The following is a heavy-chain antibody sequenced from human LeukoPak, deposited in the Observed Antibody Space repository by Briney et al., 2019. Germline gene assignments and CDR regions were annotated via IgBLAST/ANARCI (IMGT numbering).Heavy chain of an antibody. CDR1: GGSFSGYY. CDR2: INHSGST. J-gene: IGHJ5*02. CDR3: AGGRVRTGIAAAGTRNWFDP. Sequence: SETLSLTCAAYGGSFSGYYWSWIRQPPGRGLEWIGEINHSGSTNYNPSLKSRVTISVDTSKNQFSLKLSSVTAADTAVYYCAGGRVRTGIAAAGTRNWFDPWGQGTLVTVSS. V-gene: IGHV4-34*01. D-gene: IGHD6-13*01.